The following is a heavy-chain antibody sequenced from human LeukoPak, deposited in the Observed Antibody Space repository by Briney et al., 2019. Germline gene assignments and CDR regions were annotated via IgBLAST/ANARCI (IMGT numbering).Heavy chain of an antibody. CDR3: AREELTYYHYYYMDV. J-gene: IGHJ6*03. CDR1: GYTFTSYY. D-gene: IGHD3-10*01. CDR2: INPSGGST. Sequence: GASVKVSCKASGYTFTSYYMHWVRQAPGQGLEWMGIINPSGGSTSYAQKFQGRVTMTRDTSTSTVYMELSSLRSEDTAVYYCAREELTYYHYYYMDVWGKGTTVTVSS. V-gene: IGHV1-46*01.